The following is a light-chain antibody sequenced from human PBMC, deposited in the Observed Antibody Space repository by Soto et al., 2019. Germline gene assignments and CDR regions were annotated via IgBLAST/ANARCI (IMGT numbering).Light chain of an antibody. Sequence: EIVLTQSPVTLSLSPWERATLSCRASQSVSSSYLAWYQQKPGQAPRLLIYGASSRATGIPDRFSGSGSGTDFTLTISRLEPEDFAVYYCQQYGSSFPFGGGTKVDIK. CDR1: QSVSSSY. J-gene: IGKJ4*01. V-gene: IGKV3-20*01. CDR2: GAS. CDR3: QQYGSSFP.